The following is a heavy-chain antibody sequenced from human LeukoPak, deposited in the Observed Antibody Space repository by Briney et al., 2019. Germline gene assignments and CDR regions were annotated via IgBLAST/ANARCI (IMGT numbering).Heavy chain of an antibody. D-gene: IGHD3-3*01. Sequence: PGGSLRLSCAASGFTFSSYAMHWVRQAPGKGLEWVAVISYDGSNKYYADSVKGRFTISRDNSKNTLYLQMNSLRAEDTAVYYCARGYSNKYYDFDRTFDYWGQGTLVTVSP. J-gene: IGHJ4*02. CDR3: ARGYSNKYYDFDRTFDY. CDR1: GFTFSSYA. V-gene: IGHV3-30-3*01. CDR2: ISYDGSNK.